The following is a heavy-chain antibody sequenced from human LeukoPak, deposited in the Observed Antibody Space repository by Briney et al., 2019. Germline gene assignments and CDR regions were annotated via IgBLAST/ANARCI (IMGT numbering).Heavy chain of an antibody. CDR2: IDHSGST. CDR1: GYSISSGYY. J-gene: IGHJ4*02. CDR3: ARLRSGYSSTFYCFDY. V-gene: IGHV4-38-2*01. Sequence: SGTLSLTCAVSGYSISSGYYWGWIRQPPGKGLEWIGNIDHSGSTSYNSSLNSRVTISVDTSKNQFSLKLSSVTAADTAVYYCARLRSGYSSTFYCFDYWGQGTLVTVSS. D-gene: IGHD6-13*01.